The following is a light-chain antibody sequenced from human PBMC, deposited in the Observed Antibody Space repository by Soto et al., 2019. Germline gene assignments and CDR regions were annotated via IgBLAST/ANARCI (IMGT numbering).Light chain of an antibody. Sequence: QSALTQPPSVSGSPGQSVTISCTGTSSDVGSYNRVSWYQQPPGTAPKLMIYEVRNRPSGVPDRFSGSKSGNTASLTISGLQAEDEADYYCSSFTSSSTYVFGTGTKLTV. CDR1: SSDVGSYNR. V-gene: IGLV2-18*02. CDR2: EVR. J-gene: IGLJ1*01. CDR3: SSFTSSSTYV.